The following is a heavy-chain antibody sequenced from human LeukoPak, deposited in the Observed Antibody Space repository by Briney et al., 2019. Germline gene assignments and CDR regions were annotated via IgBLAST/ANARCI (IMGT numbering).Heavy chain of an antibody. CDR2: IDWDGDK. V-gene: IGHV2-70*11. Sequence: KSGPALVKPTQTLTLTCTFSGFSLSTTEMCVSWIRQPPGKALEWLARIDWDGDKHYSPSLKTRLTISKDTSKNQVVLTMTNMDPVDTATYYCARVTTGTRCFDYWGQGALVTVSS. CDR3: ARVTTGTRCFDY. CDR1: GFSLSTTEMC. D-gene: IGHD1-1*01. J-gene: IGHJ4*02.